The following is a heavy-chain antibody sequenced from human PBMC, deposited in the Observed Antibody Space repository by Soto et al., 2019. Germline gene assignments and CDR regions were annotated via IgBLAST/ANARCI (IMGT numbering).Heavy chain of an antibody. CDR3: TADPTTVSYYYYGMDV. D-gene: IGHD4-17*01. J-gene: IGHJ6*02. Sequence: EVQLVESGGGLVKPGGSLRLSCAASGFTYSNAWMSWVRQASGKGLEWVGRIKSKTDGGTTDYAAPVKGRFTISRDDSNNTLYLQMSSLKTEDTAVYYCTADPTTVSYYYYGMDVWGQGTTVTVSS. V-gene: IGHV3-15*01. CDR2: IKSKTDGGTT. CDR1: GFTYSNAW.